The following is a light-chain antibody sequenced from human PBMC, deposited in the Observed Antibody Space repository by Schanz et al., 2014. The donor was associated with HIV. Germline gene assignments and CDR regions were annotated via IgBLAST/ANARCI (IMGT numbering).Light chain of an antibody. CDR2: AAS. Sequence: DIQLTQSPSFLSASVGDRVTVTCRASQGISSYLAWYQQKPGKAPKLLIYAASTLQSGVPSRFSGSGSGTEFTLTISSLQPDDFATYYCQRYNSYSHTFGQGTKLDIK. J-gene: IGKJ2*01. CDR1: QGISSY. CDR3: QRYNSYSHT. V-gene: IGKV1-9*01.